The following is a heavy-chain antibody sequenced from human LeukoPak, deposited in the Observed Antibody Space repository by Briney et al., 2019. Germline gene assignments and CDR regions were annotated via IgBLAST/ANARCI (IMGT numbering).Heavy chain of an antibody. J-gene: IGHJ4*02. Sequence: ASVKVSCKVSGYTLTELSMHWVRQAPGKGLEWMGGFDPEDGETIYAQKFQGRVTMAEDTSTDTAYMELSSLRSENTAVYYCATYYGSGRNYFDYWGQGTLVTVSS. V-gene: IGHV1-24*01. CDR3: ATYYGSGRNYFDY. D-gene: IGHD3-10*01. CDR1: GYTLTELS. CDR2: FDPEDGET.